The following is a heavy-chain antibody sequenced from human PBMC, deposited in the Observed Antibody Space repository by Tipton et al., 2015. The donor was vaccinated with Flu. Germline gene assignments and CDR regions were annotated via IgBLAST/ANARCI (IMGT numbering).Heavy chain of an antibody. D-gene: IGHD4-11*01. CDR2: TFHSGNT. CDR1: GDSIRSSNYY. Sequence: TLSLTCGVSGDSIRSSNYYWGWIRQPPGKGLEWIGNTFHSGNTYLSPSLKSRVTISIDTSRNQFSLKVSSVTAADTAVYYCARRDYSNYVSEPKNWFDPWGQGALVTVSS. V-gene: IGHV4-39*07. J-gene: IGHJ5*02. CDR3: ARRDYSNYVSEPKNWFDP.